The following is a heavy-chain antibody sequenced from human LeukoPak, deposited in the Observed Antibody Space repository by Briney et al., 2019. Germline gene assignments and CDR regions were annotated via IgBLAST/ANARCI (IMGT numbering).Heavy chain of an antibody. CDR3: ARASLRFLEWEGAPHIDY. CDR2: MSGSSGST. J-gene: IGHJ4*02. D-gene: IGHD3-3*01. Sequence: GGSLRLSCAASGFTFSNYAMSWVRQAPGKGLEWVSGMSGSSGSTYYADSVRGRFTISRDNAKNSLYLQMNSLRAEDTAVYYCARASLRFLEWEGAPHIDYWGQGTLVTVSS. CDR1: GFTFSNYA. V-gene: IGHV3-23*01.